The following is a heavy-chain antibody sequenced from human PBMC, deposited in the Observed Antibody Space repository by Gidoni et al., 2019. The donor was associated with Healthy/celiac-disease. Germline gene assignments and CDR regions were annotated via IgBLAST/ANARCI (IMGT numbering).Heavy chain of an antibody. V-gene: IGHV3-23*01. CDR1: GFTFSSYA. D-gene: IGHD2-2*01. CDR2: ISGSGGST. CDR3: AKELVDCSSTSCHVAESPYFDY. J-gene: IGHJ4*02. Sequence: EVQLLESGGGLVQPGGSLRLSCAASGFTFSSYAMSWVRQAPGKGLEWVSAISGSGGSTYYADSVKGRFTISRDNSKNTLYLQMNSLRAEDTAVYYCAKELVDCSSTSCHVAESPYFDYWGQGTLVTVSS.